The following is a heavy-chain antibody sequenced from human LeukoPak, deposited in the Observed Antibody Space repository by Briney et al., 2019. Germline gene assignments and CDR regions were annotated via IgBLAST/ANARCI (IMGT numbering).Heavy chain of an antibody. D-gene: IGHD3-22*01. CDR1: GFTFSSYG. Sequence: GGSLRLSCAASGFTFSSYGMHWVRQAPGKGLEWVAVISYDGSNKYYADSVKGRFTISRDNSKNTLYLQMNSLRAEDTAVYYCAKDSIVVASWYFDYWGQGTLVTVSS. J-gene: IGHJ4*02. CDR3: AKDSIVVASWYFDY. V-gene: IGHV3-30*18. CDR2: ISYDGSNK.